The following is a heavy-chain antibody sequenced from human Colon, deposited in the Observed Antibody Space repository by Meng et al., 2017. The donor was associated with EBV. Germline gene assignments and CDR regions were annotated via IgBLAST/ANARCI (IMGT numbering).Heavy chain of an antibody. D-gene: IGHD2-2*01. V-gene: IGHV3-23*04. J-gene: IGHJ4*02. CDR1: GFTFSSSA. CDR2: ISGTTGNT. Sequence: EGEVVEFGGGLVQPGGSLRLSCAASGFTFSSSALSWVRQAPGRGLEWVSTISGTTGNTNYADSVKGRFTISSDNSKSTLYLQMNSLRAEDTALYYCAKKGSPGFQPYDYWGQGTLVTVSS. CDR3: AKKGSPGFQPYDY.